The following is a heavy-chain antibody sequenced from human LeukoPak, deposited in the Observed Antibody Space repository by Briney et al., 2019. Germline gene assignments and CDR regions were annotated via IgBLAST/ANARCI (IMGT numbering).Heavy chain of an antibody. CDR3: AELGITMIGGV. CDR1: GFTFSSYS. V-gene: IGHV3-48*04. J-gene: IGHJ6*04. D-gene: IGHD3-10*02. CDR2: ISSTT. Sequence: SAGSLRLSCAASGFTFSSYSFNWVRQAPGKGLEWVSYISSTTSYADSVKDRFTISRENANNSLYLQMNSLRAEDTAVYYCAELGITMIGGVWGKGTTVTISS.